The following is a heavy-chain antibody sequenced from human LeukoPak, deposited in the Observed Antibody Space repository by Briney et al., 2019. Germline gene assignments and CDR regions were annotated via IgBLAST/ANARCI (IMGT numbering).Heavy chain of an antibody. CDR2: NSAYNGNT. D-gene: IGHD1-26*01. CDR3: ARDRGGGSYWAY. V-gene: IGHV1-18*01. J-gene: IGHJ4*02. Sequence: GASVKVSCKASGYTFTSYGVSWVRQAPGQGLEWMGWNSAYNGNTNYAQKYQDRVTMTTDTTTAYMELRSLISDDTAVYYCARDRGGGSYWAYWGQGSLVTVSS. CDR1: GYTFTSYG.